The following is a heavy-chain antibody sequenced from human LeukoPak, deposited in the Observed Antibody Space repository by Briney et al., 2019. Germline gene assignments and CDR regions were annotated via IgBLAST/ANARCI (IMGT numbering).Heavy chain of an antibody. V-gene: IGHV4-39*01. D-gene: IGHD3-9*01. J-gene: IGHJ3*02. CDR1: GGSISNRPYY. CDR2: IYYSGST. Sequence: SETLSLTCTLSGGSISNRPYYWGWVRQPPGKGLEWIGGIYYSGSTYHNPSLKSRVSISVDTSKNEFSLKLNSVAAADTAVYYCVGQYYDTVTDYWGDTFDIWGQGTMVTVSS. CDR3: VGQYYDTVTDYWGDTFDI.